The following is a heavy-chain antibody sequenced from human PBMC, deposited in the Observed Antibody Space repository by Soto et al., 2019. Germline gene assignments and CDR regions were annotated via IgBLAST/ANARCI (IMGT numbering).Heavy chain of an antibody. V-gene: IGHV3-23*01. J-gene: IGHJ6*02. CDR3: AKVQEQYGMDV. CDR1: GFTFSSYD. Sequence: PGGSLRLSCAASGFTFSSYDMNWVRQAPGQGLEWVSTISSSGTYTYYADSVKGRFTISRDNSKNTLYLQMNSLRAEDTAVYYCAKVQEQYGMDVWGQGTTVTVSS. D-gene: IGHD1-1*01. CDR2: ISSSGTYT.